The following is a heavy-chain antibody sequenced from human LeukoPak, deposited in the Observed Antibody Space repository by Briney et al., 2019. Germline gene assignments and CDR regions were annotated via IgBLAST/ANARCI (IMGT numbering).Heavy chain of an antibody. Sequence: SETLSLTCTVSGGSISSSSYYWGWIRQPPGKGLEWIGSIYYSGSTYYNPSLKSRVTISVDTSKNQFSLKLSSVTAADTAVNYCARHESAATNWGQGTLVTVSS. J-gene: IGHJ4*02. CDR1: GGSISSSSYY. V-gene: IGHV4-39*01. CDR3: ARHESAATN. CDR2: IYYSGST. D-gene: IGHD6-13*01.